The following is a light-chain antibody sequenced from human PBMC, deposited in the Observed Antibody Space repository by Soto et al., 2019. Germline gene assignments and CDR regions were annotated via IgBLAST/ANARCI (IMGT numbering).Light chain of an antibody. CDR2: EVS. CDR3: SSYAGSNNFVV. J-gene: IGLJ2*01. V-gene: IGLV2-8*01. Sequence: QCALTQPPSASGSPGQSVTISCTGTSSDVGGYNYVSWYQQHPGKAPKVMIYEVSKRPSGVPYRFSGSKSGNTASLTVSGLRAEDEADYYCSSYAGSNNFVVFGGGTKVTVL. CDR1: SSDVGGYNY.